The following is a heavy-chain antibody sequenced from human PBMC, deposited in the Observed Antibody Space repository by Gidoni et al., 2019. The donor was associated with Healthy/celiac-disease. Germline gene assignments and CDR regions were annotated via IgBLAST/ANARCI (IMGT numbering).Heavy chain of an antibody. Sequence: VQLLESGGGLVQPGGSLRLSCSAPGFPFSSYAIRWVRQAPGKGLGWGSAISGSGGSTYYADSVKARFTISRDNAKNTLYLQMNSLRAEDTAVYYCAKDNPMIVVVITTVGWFDPWGQGTLVTVSS. CDR3: AKDNPMIVVVITTVGWFDP. J-gene: IGHJ5*02. CDR2: ISGSGGST. D-gene: IGHD3-22*01. V-gene: IGHV3-23*01. CDR1: GFPFSSYA.